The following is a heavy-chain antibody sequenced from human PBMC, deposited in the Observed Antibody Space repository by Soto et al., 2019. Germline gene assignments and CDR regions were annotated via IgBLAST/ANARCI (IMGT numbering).Heavy chain of an antibody. D-gene: IGHD4-17*01. V-gene: IGHV1-46*03. CDR2: INPSGGST. J-gene: IGHJ6*03. Sequence: ASVKVSCKASGYTLTSYYMHWVRQAPGQGLEWMGIINPSGGSTSYAQKFQGRVTTTRDTSTSTVYMELSSLRSEDTAVYYCARGYGDYYYYMDVWGKGTTVTVSS. CDR3: ARGYGDYYYYMDV. CDR1: GYTLTSYY.